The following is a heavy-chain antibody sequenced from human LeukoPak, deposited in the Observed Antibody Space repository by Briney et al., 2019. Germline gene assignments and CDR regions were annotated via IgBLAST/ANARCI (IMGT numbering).Heavy chain of an antibody. CDR3: AKTSRVNSAYDSPFDY. J-gene: IGHJ4*02. D-gene: IGHD5-12*01. V-gene: IGHV3-23*01. CDR1: GFTFTSYA. Sequence: GGSLRLSCAASGFTFTSYAMTWVRQAPGRGLEWVSVISGGGGNTYHADSVKGRFTISRDNSKNTLHLQMNSLRAEDTAIYYCAKTSRVNSAYDSPFDYWGQGTLVTVSS. CDR2: ISGGGGNT.